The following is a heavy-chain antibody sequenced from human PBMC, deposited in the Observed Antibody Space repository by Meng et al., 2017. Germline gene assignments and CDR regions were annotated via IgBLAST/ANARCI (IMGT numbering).Heavy chain of an antibody. V-gene: IGHV3-53*01. CDR2: IYSGGST. D-gene: IGHD3-22*01. CDR1: GFTVSSNY. Sequence: GESLKISCAASGFTVSSNYMSWVRQAPGKGLEWVSVIYSGGSTYYADSVKGRFTISRDNSKNTLYLQMNSLRAEDTAVYYCARGSYYDSSGYDYWGQGTLVTAPQ. J-gene: IGHJ4*02. CDR3: ARGSYYDSSGYDY.